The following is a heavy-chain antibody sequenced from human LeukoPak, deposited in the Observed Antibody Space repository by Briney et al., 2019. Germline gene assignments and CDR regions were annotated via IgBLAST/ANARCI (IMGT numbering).Heavy chain of an antibody. CDR3: ARWGPYDVLTGRIN. Sequence: PGGSLRLSCAASGFTFSSYAITWVRQAPGKGLEWVANIKQDGSEKYYVDSVKGRFTISRDNAKNSLYLQMNSLRAEDTAVYYCARWGPYDVLTGRINWGQGTLVTVSS. CDR2: IKQDGSEK. D-gene: IGHD3-9*01. V-gene: IGHV3-7*03. CDR1: GFTFSSYA. J-gene: IGHJ4*02.